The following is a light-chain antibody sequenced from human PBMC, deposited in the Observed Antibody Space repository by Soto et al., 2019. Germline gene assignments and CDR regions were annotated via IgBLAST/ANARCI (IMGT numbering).Light chain of an antibody. CDR3: QQVDAYPST. CDR1: QDINSF. V-gene: IGKV1-9*01. J-gene: IGKJ1*01. Sequence: IQLTQSPSSLSASVGDRVTITCRASQDINSFLAWYQQKPGKAPNLLIYAASTLQSGVPSRFSGGGSGTDFTLTINRVQPEDFATYYCQQVDAYPSTFGQGTKVDIK. CDR2: AAS.